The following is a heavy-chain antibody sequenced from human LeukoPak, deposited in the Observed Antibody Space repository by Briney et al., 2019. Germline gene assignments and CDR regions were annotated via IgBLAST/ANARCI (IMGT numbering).Heavy chain of an antibody. D-gene: IGHD2-2*01. CDR3: ANVGYCSSTSCYDYYYYMDV. J-gene: IGHJ6*03. V-gene: IGHV3-30-3*01. CDR1: GFTFSSYA. CDR2: ISYDGSNK. Sequence: PGGSLRLSCAASGFTFSSYAMHWVRQAPGKGLEWVAVISYDGSNKYYADSVKGQFTISRDNSKNTLYLQMNSLRAEDTAVYYCANVGYCSSTSCYDYYYYMDVWGKGTTVTVSS.